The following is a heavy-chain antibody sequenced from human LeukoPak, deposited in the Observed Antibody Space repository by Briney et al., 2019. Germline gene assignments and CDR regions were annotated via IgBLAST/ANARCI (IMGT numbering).Heavy chain of an antibody. J-gene: IGHJ4*02. Sequence: SETLSLTCSVYGGSFSGYYWNWIRQPPGKGLEWIGEINHSGSTNYNPSLKSRVTISVDTSKNQFSLKLSSVTAADTAVYYCASSDSSSWYVRVVYYVYWGQGTLVTVSS. CDR3: ASSDSSSWYVRVVYYVY. V-gene: IGHV4-34*01. D-gene: IGHD6-13*01. CDR1: GGSFSGYY. CDR2: INHSGST.